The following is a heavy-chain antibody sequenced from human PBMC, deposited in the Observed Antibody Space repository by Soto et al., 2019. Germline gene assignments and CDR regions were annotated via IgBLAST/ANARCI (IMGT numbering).Heavy chain of an antibody. V-gene: IGHV4-39*01. Sequence: SETLSLTCTVSGGSISSSSYYWGWIRQPPGKGLEWIGSIYYSGSTYYHPALKSRVTISVDTSKNQFSLKLSSVTAADTAVYYCARHEDFFSSSLVDYWGQGTLVTVSS. D-gene: IGHD6-13*01. CDR2: IYYSGST. J-gene: IGHJ4*02. CDR1: GGSISSSSYY. CDR3: ARHEDFFSSSLVDY.